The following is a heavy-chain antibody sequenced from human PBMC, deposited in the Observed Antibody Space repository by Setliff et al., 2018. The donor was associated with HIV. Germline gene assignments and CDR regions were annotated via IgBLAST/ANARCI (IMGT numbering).Heavy chain of an antibody. CDR1: GFTFSSYA. Sequence: GGSLRLSCAASGFTFSSYAMTWVRQAPGKGLECVAVISGSGGDTYYADSVKGRFVISREKSKSTLYLQMNSLRAEDTAVYYCARRPGFISTGGWFDPWGQGTLVTVSS. CDR2: ISGSGGDT. V-gene: IGHV3-23*01. J-gene: IGHJ5*02. D-gene: IGHD3-3*02. CDR3: ARRPGFISTGGWFDP.